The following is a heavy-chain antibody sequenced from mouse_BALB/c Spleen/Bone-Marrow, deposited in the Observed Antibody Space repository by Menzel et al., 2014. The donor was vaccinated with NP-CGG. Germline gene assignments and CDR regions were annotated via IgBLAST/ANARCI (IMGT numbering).Heavy chain of an antibody. CDR3: ALTTATPFAY. J-gene: IGHJ3*01. Sequence: QVQLKESGAELAKPGASVKMSCKAFGYTFTVYWIHWVKQRPGQGLEWIGYINPSTACTEYNQKFKDKATLTADKSSTTAYMQLSSLTSEDSAVYYCALTTATPFAYWGQGTLVTVS. V-gene: IGHV1-7*01. CDR1: GYTFTVYW. CDR2: INPSTACT. D-gene: IGHD1-2*01.